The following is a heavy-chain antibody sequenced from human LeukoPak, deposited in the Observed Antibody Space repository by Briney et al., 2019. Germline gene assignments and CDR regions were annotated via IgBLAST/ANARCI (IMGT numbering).Heavy chain of an antibody. CDR3: ARDGAHIVVVTVGDVNFDY. D-gene: IGHD2-21*02. V-gene: IGHV1-18*01. Sequence: ASVKVSCKASGYTFTSYGISWVRQAPGQGLEWMGWISAYNGNTNYAQKLQGRVTMTTDTSTSTAYMELRSLRSDDTAVYYCARDGAHIVVVTVGDVNFDYWGQGTLVTVSS. CDR2: ISAYNGNT. CDR1: GYTFTSYG. J-gene: IGHJ4*02.